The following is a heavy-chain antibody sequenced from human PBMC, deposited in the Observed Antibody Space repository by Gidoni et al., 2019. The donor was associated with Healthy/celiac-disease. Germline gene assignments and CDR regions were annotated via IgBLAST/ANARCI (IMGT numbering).Heavy chain of an antibody. V-gene: IGHV1-69*01. CDR2: IIPIFGTA. J-gene: IGHJ6*03. CDR3: ARDEGYNLGYYYYMDV. D-gene: IGHD5-18*01. Sequence: PEQGLEWMGGIIPIFGTANYAQKFQGRVTITADESTSTAYMELSSLRSEDTAVYYCARDEGYNLGYYYYMDVWGKGTTVTVSS.